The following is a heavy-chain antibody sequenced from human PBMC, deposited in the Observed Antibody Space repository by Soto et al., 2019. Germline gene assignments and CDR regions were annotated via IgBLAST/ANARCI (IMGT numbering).Heavy chain of an antibody. D-gene: IGHD5-18*01. Sequence: QEQLVESGGGVVQPGRSLRLSCAASGFTFGKYAMHWVRQAPGKGLEWVAVILYDGSNRNYADFVKGRFTISRDNSKDTLYLQMNSLRDEDTAVYYCARLWGFSYGYDAFDIWGQGTMVTVSS. CDR3: ARLWGFSYGYDAFDI. CDR2: ILYDGSNR. V-gene: IGHV3-30-3*01. J-gene: IGHJ3*02. CDR1: GFTFGKYA.